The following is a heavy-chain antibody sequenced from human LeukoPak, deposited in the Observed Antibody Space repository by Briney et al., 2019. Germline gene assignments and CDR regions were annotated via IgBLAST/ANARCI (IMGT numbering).Heavy chain of an antibody. Sequence: AGRSLRLSCAASGFTFSSYAMHWVRQAPGKGLEWVSSISSRSSYIFYADSVKGRFTISRDNAKNALYLQMNSLRAEDTAVYYCARVTGGYNLVDYWGQGTLVTVSS. CDR2: ISSRSSYI. CDR1: GFTFSSYA. V-gene: IGHV3-21*01. CDR3: ARVTGGYNLVDY. J-gene: IGHJ4*02. D-gene: IGHD5-24*01.